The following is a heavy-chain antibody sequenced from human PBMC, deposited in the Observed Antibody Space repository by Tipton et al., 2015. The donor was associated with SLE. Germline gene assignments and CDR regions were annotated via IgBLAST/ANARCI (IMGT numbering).Heavy chain of an antibody. J-gene: IGHJ4*02. Sequence: GSLRLSCAASGFTFSTYTMYWVRQAPGKGLEWVSSISSSSSFIYYADSVKGRFTISRDNAKNSLYLQMNSLRAEDTAVYYCARVGAAVDYWGQGTLVTVSS. V-gene: IGHV3-21*01. D-gene: IGHD6-13*01. CDR3: ARVGAAVDY. CDR2: ISSSSSFI. CDR1: GFTFSTYT.